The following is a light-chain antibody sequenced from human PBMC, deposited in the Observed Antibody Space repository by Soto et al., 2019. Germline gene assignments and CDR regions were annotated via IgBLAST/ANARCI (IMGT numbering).Light chain of an antibody. Sequence: QSVLTQPPSASGTPGQRVTISCSGSGSDIGSNYVYWYQQLPGTAPKLLIYSLNQRPSGVPDRFSGSKSGTSASLAISGLRSEDEADYYCGSYTTYRPYVFGSGTKLTVL. V-gene: IGLV1-47*02. J-gene: IGLJ1*01. CDR2: SLN. CDR1: GSDIGSNY. CDR3: GSYTTYRPYV.